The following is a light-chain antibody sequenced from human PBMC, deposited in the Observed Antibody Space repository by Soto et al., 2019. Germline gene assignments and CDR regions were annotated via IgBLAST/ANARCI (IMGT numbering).Light chain of an antibody. CDR3: KSYAGSNTYV. V-gene: IGLV2-8*01. Sequence: HSALTQPPSASGSPGQSVTISCTGTRNDIGAYEFVSWYQHHPGKAPKLIIYEVVQRPSGVPDRFSGSKSGNTASLTVSGLQAADEADYYCKSYAGSNTYVFGTGTKVTVL. CDR1: RNDIGAYEF. J-gene: IGLJ1*01. CDR2: EVV.